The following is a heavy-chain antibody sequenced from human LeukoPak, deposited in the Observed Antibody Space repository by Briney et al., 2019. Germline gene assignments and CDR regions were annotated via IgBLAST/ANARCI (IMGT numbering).Heavy chain of an antibody. CDR2: FDPEDGET. J-gene: IGHJ5*02. Sequence: ASVKVSCKVSGYTLTEVSMHCVRQAPGKGLEWMGGFDPEDGETIYAQKFQGRVTMTEDTSTDTAYMELSSLRSEDTAVYYCATRPHHYCPRFHPWGQGTLVTVSS. D-gene: IGHD3-10*01. CDR3: ATRPHHYCPRFHP. CDR1: GYTLTEVS. V-gene: IGHV1-24*01.